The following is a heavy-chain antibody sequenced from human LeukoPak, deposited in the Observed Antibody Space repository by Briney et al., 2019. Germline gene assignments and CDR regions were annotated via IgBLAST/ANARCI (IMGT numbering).Heavy chain of an antibody. CDR3: ARQRSYSWDAFDI. J-gene: IGHJ3*02. CDR2: ISYDGSNK. CDR1: GFTFSSYA. D-gene: IGHD1-26*01. V-gene: IGHV3-30*04. Sequence: GGSLRLSCAASGFTFSSYAMHWARQAPGKGLEWVAVISYDGSNKYYADSVKGRFTISRDNSKNTLYLQMNSLRAEDTAVYYCARQRSYSWDAFDIWGQGTMVTVSS.